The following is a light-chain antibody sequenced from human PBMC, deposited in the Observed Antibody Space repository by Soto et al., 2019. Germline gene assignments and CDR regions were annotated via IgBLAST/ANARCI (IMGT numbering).Light chain of an antibody. J-gene: IGLJ2*01. Sequence: QSALTQPASVSGFPGQSITIPCTGTSSDIGGYNYVSWYLQHPGKAPQLMIYDVSARPSGVSNRSSGSKSGNTASLTISGLQAEDEADYYCTSYTSSVSRYVFGGGTKLTVL. CDR3: TSYTSSVSRYV. CDR1: SSDIGGYNY. V-gene: IGLV2-14*01. CDR2: DVS.